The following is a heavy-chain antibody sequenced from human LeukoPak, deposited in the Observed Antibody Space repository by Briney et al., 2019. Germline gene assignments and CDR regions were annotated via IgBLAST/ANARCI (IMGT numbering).Heavy chain of an antibody. V-gene: IGHV3-48*02. D-gene: IGHD3-9*01. CDR1: EFTFSTFP. CDR3: VRSDWDY. CDR2: ISNSGSTI. Sequence: GGSLRLSCAASEFTFSTFPFNWVRQAPGKGLEWVSYISNSGSTIYYADSVKGRFTISRDNAKNSLYLQMNSLRDDDTAVYYCVRSDWDYWGQGTLVTVSS. J-gene: IGHJ4*02.